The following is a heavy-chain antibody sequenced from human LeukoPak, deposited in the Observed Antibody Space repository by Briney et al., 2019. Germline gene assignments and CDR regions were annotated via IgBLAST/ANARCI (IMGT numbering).Heavy chain of an antibody. J-gene: IGHJ4*02. D-gene: IGHD4-17*01. CDR3: AHLLDYGDNRLDF. Sequence: ASVKVSCKASGYTFTSYDINWVRQATGQGLEWMGWINAADNTKYSQKFQGRVTFTRDTSASTAYMELSSLRSEDTAIYYCAHLLDYGDNRLDFWGQGTLVTVSS. CDR2: INAADNT. CDR1: GYTFTSYD. V-gene: IGHV1-3*01.